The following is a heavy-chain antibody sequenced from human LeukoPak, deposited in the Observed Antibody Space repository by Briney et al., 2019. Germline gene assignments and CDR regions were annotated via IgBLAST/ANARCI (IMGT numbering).Heavy chain of an antibody. D-gene: IGHD3-10*01. CDR3: ARSSGDDAFDI. Sequence: GGSLRLSCAASGFTVSSNYMSWVRQAPGKGLEWVSVIYSGGSTYYADSVKGRFTISRDNSKNTLYLQMNSLRAEDTAVYYCARSSGDDAFDIWGQGTMVTASS. V-gene: IGHV3-53*01. CDR2: IYSGGST. J-gene: IGHJ3*02. CDR1: GFTVSSNY.